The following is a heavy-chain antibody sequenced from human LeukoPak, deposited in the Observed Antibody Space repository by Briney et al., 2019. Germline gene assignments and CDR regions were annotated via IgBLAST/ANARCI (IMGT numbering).Heavy chain of an antibody. Sequence: GGSLRLSCAASGFAFSRYSMNWVRQAPGKGLEWVSSISYSGPHMFYADSVRGRFTISRDNAENSLFLQMNSLRAEDTAVYYCARDRGYYVFDYWGQGTLVTVSS. J-gene: IGHJ4*02. V-gene: IGHV3-21*01. CDR1: GFAFSRYS. D-gene: IGHD3-22*01. CDR2: ISYSGPHM. CDR3: ARDRGYYVFDY.